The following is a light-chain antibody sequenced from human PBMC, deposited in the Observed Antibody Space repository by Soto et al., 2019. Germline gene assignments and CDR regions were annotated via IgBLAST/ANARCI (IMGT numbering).Light chain of an antibody. CDR2: AAS. V-gene: IGKV1-39*01. J-gene: IGKJ1*01. CDR3: QQSYSTSWT. Sequence: DIQMSQSPSSLSASVRDRVTIXXRASQSISSYLNWYQQKPGKAPKIXIYAASSLQRGVPSRFSGSGSGTDFTLTISSLQPEDFATYYCQQSYSTSWTFGPGTKVEIK. CDR1: QSISSY.